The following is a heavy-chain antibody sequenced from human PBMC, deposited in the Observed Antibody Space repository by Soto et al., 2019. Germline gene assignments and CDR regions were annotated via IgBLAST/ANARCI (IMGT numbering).Heavy chain of an antibody. CDR1: GGLFSSFA. CDR3: ARGGGPYVWFNEF. D-gene: IGHD3-16*01. Sequence: ASVKVSCKDSGGLFSSFAISWVRQAPGQGLEWMGGIIPVFGTTNYAQKFQGRVTITADESTNTAYMELSSLTSDATAMYYCARGGGPYVWFNEFWGQGTQVTVSS. CDR2: IIPVFGTT. J-gene: IGHJ4*02. V-gene: IGHV1-69*13.